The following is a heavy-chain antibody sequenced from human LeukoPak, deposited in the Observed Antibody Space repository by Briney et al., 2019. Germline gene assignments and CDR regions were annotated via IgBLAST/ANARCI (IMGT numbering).Heavy chain of an antibody. CDR1: GTSINSHY. CDR2: VHYSGGA. J-gene: IGHJ4*02. V-gene: IGHV4-59*11. CDR3: AREAPYCGGDCYSGQYYFDY. Sequence: SETLSLTCTVSGTSINSHYWSWIRQPPGKGLEWIGYVHYSGGANYNPSLKSRVTISVDTSKNQFSLKLSSVTAADTAVYYCAREAPYCGGDCYSGQYYFDYWGQGTLVTVSS. D-gene: IGHD2-21*02.